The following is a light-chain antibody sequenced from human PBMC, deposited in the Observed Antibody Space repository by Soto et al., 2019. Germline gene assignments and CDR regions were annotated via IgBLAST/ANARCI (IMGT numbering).Light chain of an antibody. CDR2: DAS. J-gene: IGKJ5*01. CDR1: QSLNSL. V-gene: IGKV1-5*01. Sequence: DIQMTQSPSTLSASVGDRVTITCRASQSLNSLLAWYQQKPGRAPKLLIYDASTLESGVPSRFSGSGSGTEFTLTISSLQTDDFATYYCQQYNSYSEAFGQGTRLEIK. CDR3: QQYNSYSEA.